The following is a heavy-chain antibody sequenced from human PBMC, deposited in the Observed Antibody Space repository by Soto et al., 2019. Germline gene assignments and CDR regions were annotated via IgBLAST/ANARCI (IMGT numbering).Heavy chain of an antibody. CDR1: GGTFSSYA. CDR3: AEGHGVTMVRGVTGAFDI. CDR2: ISPIFGTA. D-gene: IGHD3-10*01. Sequence: QVQLVQSGAEVKKPGSSVKVSCKASGGTFSSYAISWVRQDPGQGLEWMGGISPIFGTANYAQKFQGRVTITEDESTSTAYMELSSLRSEDTAVYYCAEGHGVTMVRGVTGAFDIWGQGTMVTVS. J-gene: IGHJ3*02. V-gene: IGHV1-69*01.